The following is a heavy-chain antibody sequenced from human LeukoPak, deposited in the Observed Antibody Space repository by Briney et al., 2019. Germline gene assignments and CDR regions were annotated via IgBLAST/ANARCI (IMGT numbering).Heavy chain of an antibody. Sequence: GASVKVSCKASGYIFTSYGISWVRQAPGQGLEWMGWINTYNGNTKYIQKLQGRVTMTTDTSTSTAYMELRSLRSDDTAVYYCARDPVIYTKVVITNFDYWGQGTLVTVSS. J-gene: IGHJ4*02. D-gene: IGHD3-22*01. CDR1: GYIFTSYG. CDR2: INTYNGNT. CDR3: ARDPVIYTKVVITNFDY. V-gene: IGHV1-18*01.